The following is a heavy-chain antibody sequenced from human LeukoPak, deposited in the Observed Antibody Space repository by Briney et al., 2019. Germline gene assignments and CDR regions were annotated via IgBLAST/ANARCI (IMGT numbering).Heavy chain of an antibody. CDR2: IKQDGSEK. J-gene: IGHJ4*02. Sequence: GGSLRLSCAASGFTFSSYWMSWVRQAPGKGLEWVANIKQDGSEKYYADSVKGRFTISRDNAKNSLYLQMNSLRAEDTAVYYCARAYHYDSSGYGFDYWGQGTLVTVSS. CDR1: GFTFSSYW. D-gene: IGHD3-22*01. V-gene: IGHV3-7*04. CDR3: ARAYHYDSSGYGFDY.